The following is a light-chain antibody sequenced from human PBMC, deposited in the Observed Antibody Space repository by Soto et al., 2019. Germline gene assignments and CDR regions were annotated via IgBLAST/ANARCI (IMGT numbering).Light chain of an antibody. CDR1: QSVSSH. CDR2: GAS. CDR3: QGYGNSRT. Sequence: ERVMTQSPATLSVSPGEIATLSFRASQSVSSHLAWYQQKPGQPPRLLIYGASSRATGIPDRFSGSGSGTDFTLTISRLEPEDFAVYYCQGYGNSRTFGQGTKVDNK. J-gene: IGKJ1*01. V-gene: IGKV3-20*01.